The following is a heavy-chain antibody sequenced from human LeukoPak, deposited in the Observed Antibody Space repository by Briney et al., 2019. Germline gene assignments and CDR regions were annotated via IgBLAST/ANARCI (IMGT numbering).Heavy chain of an antibody. CDR2: IYTSGST. D-gene: IGHD2-2*01. J-gene: IGHJ4*02. CDR1: GGSISSYY. CDR3: ARGVYQLLWDSSYFYY. V-gene: IGHV4-4*07. Sequence: SETLSLTCTVSGGSISSYYWSWIRQPAGKGLEWIGRIYTSGSTNYNPSLKSRVTMSVDTSKNQFSLKLSSVTAADTAVYYCARGVYQLLWDSSYFYYWGQGTLVTVSS.